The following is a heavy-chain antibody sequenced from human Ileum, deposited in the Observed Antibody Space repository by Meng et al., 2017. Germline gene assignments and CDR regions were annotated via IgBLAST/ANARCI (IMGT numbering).Heavy chain of an antibody. CDR2: IHYIGST. J-gene: IGHJ4*02. CDR3: ARRIRGGSYLG. Sequence: QLQLLQWGAGILKPSATMSLNCNVYGDSFTDYYLNWILQPPGKGLEWIGEIHYIGSTNYNPSLESRFTISEDTSQKQFSLRLSSVTAADTAVYYCARRIRGGSYLGWGQGTLVTVSS. CDR1: GDSFTDYY. D-gene: IGHD1-26*01. V-gene: IGHV4-34*01.